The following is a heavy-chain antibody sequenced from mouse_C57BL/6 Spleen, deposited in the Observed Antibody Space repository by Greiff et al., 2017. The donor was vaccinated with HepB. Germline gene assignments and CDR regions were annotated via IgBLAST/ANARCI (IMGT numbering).Heavy chain of an antibody. CDR2: INPGSGGT. V-gene: IGHV1-54*01. Sequence: VQLQQSGAELVRPGTSVKVSCKASGYAFTNYLIEWVKQRPGQGLEWIGVINPGSGGTNYNEKFKGKATLTADKSSSTAYMQLSSLTSEDSAVYFCARDGYDGYSWFAYWGQGTLVTVSA. CDR3: ARDGYDGYSWFAY. J-gene: IGHJ3*01. CDR1: GYAFTNYL. D-gene: IGHD2-3*01.